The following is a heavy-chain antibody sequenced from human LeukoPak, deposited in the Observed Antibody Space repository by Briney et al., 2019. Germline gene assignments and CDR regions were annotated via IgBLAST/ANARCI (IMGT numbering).Heavy chain of an antibody. Sequence: GESLTIYCRGYGYGFTTSWITCARQTPGKGLEWMGIIYPGDSDTRYSPSFQGQVTMSADKSINTAYLQWSSLKASDTAMYYCARRQGCSSTSCPPDSWGQGTLVTVSS. J-gene: IGHJ4*02. CDR3: ARRQGCSSTSCPPDS. V-gene: IGHV5-51*01. CDR1: GYGFTTSW. CDR2: IYPGDSDT. D-gene: IGHD2-2*01.